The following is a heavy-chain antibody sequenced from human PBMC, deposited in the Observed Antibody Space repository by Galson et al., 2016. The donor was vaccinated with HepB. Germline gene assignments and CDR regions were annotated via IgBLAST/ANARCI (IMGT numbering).Heavy chain of an antibody. CDR2: IYWNDDN. J-gene: IGHJ5*02. D-gene: IGHD3-9*01. CDR1: GFSLSTSGMC. CDR3: ARRRSDILTDYYSPGWFDP. Sequence: PALVKPTQTLTVTCTFSGFSLSTSGMCVSWIRQPPGKALEWLALIYWNDDNRFSPSLTSRLTITKDTSRNQVVLTMTHMDPVDTATYYCARRRSDILTDYYSPGWFDPWGQGTLVTVSS. V-gene: IGHV2-5*08.